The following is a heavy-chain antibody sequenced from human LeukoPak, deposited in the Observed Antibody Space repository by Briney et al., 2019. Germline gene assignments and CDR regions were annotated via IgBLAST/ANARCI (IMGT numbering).Heavy chain of an antibody. CDR2: IRYDGDNT. CDR3: ARRYCSGGSCYLDY. D-gene: IGHD2-15*01. Sequence: RGSLRLSCAASGFTFSSYGMHWVRRATGKGLEWVDFIRYDGDNTYYADSVKSRFTISRDNSKNTLYLQMNSPRADDTAVYHRARRYCSGGSCYLDYWGQGTLVTVSS. V-gene: IGHV3-30*02. CDR1: GFTFSSYG. J-gene: IGHJ4*02.